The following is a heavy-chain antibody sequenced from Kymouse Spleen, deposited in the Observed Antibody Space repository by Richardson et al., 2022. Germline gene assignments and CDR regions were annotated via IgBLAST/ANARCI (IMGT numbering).Heavy chain of an antibody. V-gene: IGHV3-48*02. CDR3: AREGGFGELLDYYYYGMDV. CDR2: ISSSSSTI. J-gene: IGHJ6*02. CDR1: GFTFSSYS. D-gene: IGHD3-10*01. Sequence: EVQLVESGGGLVQPGGSLRLSCAASGFTFSSYSMNWVRQAPGKGLEWVSYISSSSSTIYYADSVKGRFTISRDNAKNSLYLQMNSLRDEDTAVYYCAREGGFGELLDYYYYGMDVWGQGTTVTVSS.